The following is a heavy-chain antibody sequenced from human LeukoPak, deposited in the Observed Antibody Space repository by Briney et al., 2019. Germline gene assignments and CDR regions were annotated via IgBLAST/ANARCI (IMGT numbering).Heavy chain of an antibody. CDR3: ARGGGYCSSPSCYFDY. D-gene: IGHD2-2*01. V-gene: IGHV4-59*12. J-gene: IGHJ4*02. CDR2: IYYSGST. Sequence: SETLSLTCTVSGGSISSYYWSWIRQPPGKGLEWIGYIYYSGSTNYNPSLKSRVTISVDTSKNQFFLKLSSVTAADTAVYYCARGGGYCSSPSCYFDYWGQGTLVTVSS. CDR1: GGSISSYY.